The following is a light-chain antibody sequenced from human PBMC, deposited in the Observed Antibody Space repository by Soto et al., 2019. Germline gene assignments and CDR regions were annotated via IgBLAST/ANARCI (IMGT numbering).Light chain of an antibody. CDR1: QGISSY. CDR2: AAS. J-gene: IGKJ1*01. Sequence: AIGMPQSPSSFSASTGDRVTITCRASQGISSYLAWYQQKPGKAPKLLIYAASTLQSGVPSRLSGSGSGTEFSLPIRSLQPDDFATYYCQQYSSHSTFGQGTKVDIK. CDR3: QQYSSHST. V-gene: IGKV1-8*01.